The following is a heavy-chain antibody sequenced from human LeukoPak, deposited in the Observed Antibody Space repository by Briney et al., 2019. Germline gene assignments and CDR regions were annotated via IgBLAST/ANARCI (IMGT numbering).Heavy chain of an antibody. D-gene: IGHD6-6*01. CDR1: GYSISSGYY. CDR3: ARGARSSSYWFDP. CDR2: IYYSGST. V-gene: IGHV4-38-2*02. J-gene: IGHJ5*02. Sequence: SETLSLTCTVSGYSISSGYYWGWIRQPPGKGLEWIGYIYYSGSTNYNPSLKSRVTISVDTSKNQFSLKLSSVTAADTAVYYCARGARSSSYWFDPWGRGTLVTVSS.